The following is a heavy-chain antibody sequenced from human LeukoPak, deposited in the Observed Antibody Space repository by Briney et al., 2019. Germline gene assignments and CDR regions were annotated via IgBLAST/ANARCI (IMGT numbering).Heavy chain of an antibody. J-gene: IGHJ4*02. V-gene: IGHV4-34*01. CDR1: GGSFSGYY. Sequence: PSETLSLTCAVYGGSFSGYYWSWIRQPPGQGLEWIGEINHSGSTNYNPSLKSRVTISVATSKNQFSLNLSSVTAADTAVYYCARWEGGSYYDFDYWGQGTLVTVSS. D-gene: IGHD1-26*01. CDR3: ARWEGGSYYDFDY. CDR2: INHSGST.